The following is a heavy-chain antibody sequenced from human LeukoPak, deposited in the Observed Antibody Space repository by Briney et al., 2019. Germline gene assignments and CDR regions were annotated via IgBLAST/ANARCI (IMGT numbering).Heavy chain of an antibody. V-gene: IGHV4-39*07. Sequence: PSETLSLTCTVSGGSISSSSYYWGWIRQPPGKGLEWIGSIYYSGRTYYNPSLKSRVTISVDTSKNQFSLKLSSVAAADTAVYYCARRRGDSSSWYDRGYWFDPWGQGTLVTVSS. CDR3: ARRRGDSSSWYDRGYWFDP. J-gene: IGHJ5*02. CDR1: GGSISSSSYY. D-gene: IGHD6-13*01. CDR2: IYYSGRT.